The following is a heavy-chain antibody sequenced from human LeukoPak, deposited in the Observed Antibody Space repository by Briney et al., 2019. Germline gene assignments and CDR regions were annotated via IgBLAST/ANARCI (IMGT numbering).Heavy chain of an antibody. CDR2: ISWNSGSI. V-gene: IGHV3-9*01. Sequence: QSGGSLRLSCAASGFTFDDYAMHWVRQAPGKGLEWVSGISWNSGSIGYADSVKGRFTISRDNAKNSLYLQMNSLTAEDTAVYYCAIKRVTGGWYVWDHWGQGTLVTVSS. CDR1: GFTFDDYA. J-gene: IGHJ4*02. D-gene: IGHD6-19*01. CDR3: AIKRVTGGWYVWDH.